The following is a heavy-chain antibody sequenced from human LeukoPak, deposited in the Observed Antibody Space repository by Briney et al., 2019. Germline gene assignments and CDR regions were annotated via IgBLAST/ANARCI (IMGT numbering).Heavy chain of an antibody. CDR1: GGSINSSSYY. J-gene: IGHJ3*02. CDR2: IYYTGRT. CDR3: ARRTAPFDWLLFAFDM. Sequence: SETLSLTCIVSGGSINSSSYYWGWIRQPPGKGLEWIASIYYTGRTYYNPSLKSRVTTSVDTSKNQFSLKLSSVTAAETAVYYCARRTAPFDWLLFAFDMWGQGTMVTVSS. V-gene: IGHV4-39*01. D-gene: IGHD3-9*01.